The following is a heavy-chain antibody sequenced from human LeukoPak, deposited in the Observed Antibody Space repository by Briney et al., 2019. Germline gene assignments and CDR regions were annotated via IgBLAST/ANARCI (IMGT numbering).Heavy chain of an antibody. V-gene: IGHV1-69*05. CDR2: IIPIFGTA. D-gene: IGHD3-22*01. J-gene: IGHJ5*02. CDR1: GGTFSSYA. Sequence: SVKVSCKASGGTFSSYAISWVRQAPGQGLEWMGGIIPIFGTANYAQKFQGRVTITTDESTSTAYMELSSLRSEDTAVYYCAIRHFYDSSGYYVWFDPWGQGTLVTVSS. CDR3: AIRHFYDSSGYYVWFDP.